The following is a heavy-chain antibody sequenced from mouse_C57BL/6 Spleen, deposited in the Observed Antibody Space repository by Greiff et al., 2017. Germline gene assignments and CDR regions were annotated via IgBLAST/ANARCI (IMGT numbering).Heavy chain of an antibody. J-gene: IGHJ4*01. D-gene: IGHD2-5*01. Sequence: VQLQQPGAELVMPGASVKLSCKASGYTFTSYWMHWVKQRPGQGLEWIGEIDPSDSYTNYNQKFKGKSTLTVDKSSSTAYMQLSSLTSEDSAVYYCARMGSNYVVDYWGQGTSVTVSS. CDR2: IDPSDSYT. CDR3: ARMGSNYVVDY. V-gene: IGHV1-69*01. CDR1: GYTFTSYW.